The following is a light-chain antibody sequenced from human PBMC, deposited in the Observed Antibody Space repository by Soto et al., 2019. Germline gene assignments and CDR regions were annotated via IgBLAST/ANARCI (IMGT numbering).Light chain of an antibody. J-gene: IGLJ2*01. CDR1: SGSVLSSYY. V-gene: IGLV8-61*01. CDR3: VVYMSSGMV. CDR2: NAT. Sequence: QTVVTQEPSVSVSPGGTVTLTCGLTSGSVLSSYYPSWYQQTPGQAPRPLIYNATRRSSGVPDRFSGSVLGNKAALTITGAQADDESDYYCVVYMSSGMVFGGGTKLTVL.